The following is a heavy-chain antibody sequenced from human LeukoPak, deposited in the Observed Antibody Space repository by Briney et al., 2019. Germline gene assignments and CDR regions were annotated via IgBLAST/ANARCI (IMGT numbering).Heavy chain of an antibody. CDR1: GFTFSDYY. CDR3: ARQYCGGDCYSPYFAY. J-gene: IGHJ4*02. D-gene: IGHD2-21*02. Sequence: GGSLRLSCAASGFTFSDYYMSWIRQAPGKGLGWVSYISSSSSYTNYADSVKGRFTISRDNAKNSLYLQMNSLRAEDTAVYYCARQYCGGDCYSPYFAYWGQGTLVTVSS. CDR2: ISSSSSYT. V-gene: IGHV3-11*03.